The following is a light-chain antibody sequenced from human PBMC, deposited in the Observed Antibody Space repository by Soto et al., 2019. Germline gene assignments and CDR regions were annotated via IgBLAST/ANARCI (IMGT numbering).Light chain of an antibody. CDR1: SSDVDGYKF. J-gene: IGLJ1*01. CDR3: SSYTSGSHYV. Sequence: QSALTQPASVSGSPGQSITISCTGTSSDVDGYKFVSWYQQHPGKAPKFIIYDVSIRPSGVSNRFSGSKSGNTASLTISGLQAEDEADYYCSSYTSGSHYVFGTGTKLTVL. CDR2: DVS. V-gene: IGLV2-14*01.